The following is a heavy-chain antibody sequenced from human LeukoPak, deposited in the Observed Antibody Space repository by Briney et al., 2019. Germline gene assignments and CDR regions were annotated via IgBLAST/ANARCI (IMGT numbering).Heavy chain of an antibody. V-gene: IGHV6-1*01. CDR3: ARGPSYFQH. CDR2: TYYRSKWYK. CDR1: GDIVSSNSAT. Sequence: ASQTLSLTCAISGDIVSSNSATWNWIRQSPSRGLEWLGRTYYRSKWYKYYAVSVKGRITINPDTSKNQFSLQLNSVTPEGTAVYYCARGPSYFQHWGQGTLVTVSS. J-gene: IGHJ1*01.